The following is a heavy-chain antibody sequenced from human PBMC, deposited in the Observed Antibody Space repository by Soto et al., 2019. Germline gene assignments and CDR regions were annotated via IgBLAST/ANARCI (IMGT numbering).Heavy chain of an antibody. Sequence: ASVQVSCKASGYTFTSYDINWVRQATGQGLEGMGWMNPNSGNTGYAQKFQGRVTMTRNTSISTAYMELSSLRSEDTAVYYCARVITILGVSRSPPAFDIWGQGTMVTVSS. CDR2: MNPNSGNT. V-gene: IGHV1-8*01. J-gene: IGHJ3*02. CDR3: ARVITILGVSRSPPAFDI. D-gene: IGHD3-3*01. CDR1: GYTFTSYD.